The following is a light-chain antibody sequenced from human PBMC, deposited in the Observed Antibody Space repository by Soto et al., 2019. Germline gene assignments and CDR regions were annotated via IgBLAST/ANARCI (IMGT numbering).Light chain of an antibody. CDR3: CSYVSSKTYL. V-gene: IGLV2-14*03. J-gene: IGLJ1*01. CDR2: HVR. CDR1: SNDIGANNY. Sequence: QSALTQPASVSGSPGQSITLSCTGTSNDIGANNYVSWYRQHPGKAPNLIIYHVRSRPSGVSDRFSGAKSDNTASLTISGLQTEDEADYYCCSYVSSKTYLFGTGTKLTVL.